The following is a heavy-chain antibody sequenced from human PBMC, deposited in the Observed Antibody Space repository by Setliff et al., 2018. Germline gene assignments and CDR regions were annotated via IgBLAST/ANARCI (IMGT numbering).Heavy chain of an antibody. CDR3: ASPRAEYYYDSSAYYWLDY. J-gene: IGHJ4*02. Sequence: ASVKVSCKASGGTFSTYAISWVRQAPGQGLEWMGGIIPILGTPNYAQKFQGRVTITADESTSTAYMELSGLRSEDTAVYYCASPRAEYYYDSSAYYWLDYWGQGTLVTVSS. D-gene: IGHD3-22*01. CDR1: GGTFSTYA. CDR2: IIPILGTP. V-gene: IGHV1-69*13.